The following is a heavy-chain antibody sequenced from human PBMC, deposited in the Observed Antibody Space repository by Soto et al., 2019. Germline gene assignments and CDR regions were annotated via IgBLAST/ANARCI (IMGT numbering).Heavy chain of an antibody. V-gene: IGHV4-39*01. CDR2: IYYSKNT. D-gene: IGHD4-17*01. CDR3: ATHPPYGPLDH. J-gene: IGHJ4*02. CDR1: DGSISGLGCY. Sequence: SETISLTCTVADGSISGLGCYWRWNRQHPGKGLEWIGYIYYSKNTYYNPSLKSRVTISVDTSKNQFSRRLTSVTAADTAGYYCATHPPYGPLDHWGQRILVTVSS.